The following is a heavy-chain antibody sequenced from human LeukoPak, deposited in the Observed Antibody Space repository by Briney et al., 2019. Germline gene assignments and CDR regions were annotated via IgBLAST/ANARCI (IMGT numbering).Heavy chain of an antibody. V-gene: IGHV4-39*07. Sequence: SETLSLTCTVSGGSISSRSYYWGWIRQPPGKGLEWIATISHSGSTYYNPSLKSQVTISVDTSKNQFSLKLSSVTAADTAVYYCARGGLDYFDSWGQGTLVTVSS. CDR3: ARGGLDYFDS. J-gene: IGHJ4*02. CDR1: GGSISSRSYY. D-gene: IGHD6-19*01. CDR2: ISHSGST.